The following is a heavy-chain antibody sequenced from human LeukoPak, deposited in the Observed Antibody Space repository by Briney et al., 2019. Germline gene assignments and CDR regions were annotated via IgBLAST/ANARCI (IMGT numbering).Heavy chain of an antibody. D-gene: IGHD1-26*01. J-gene: IGHJ6*02. CDR2: IYYSGST. CDR1: GDPISSYY. CDR3: ARGVGATTSLYYYGMDV. Sequence: SETLSLTCSVSGDPISSYYWSWIRQPPGKGLEWIGYIYYSGSTDSNPSLKSRVTISVDTSKSQFFLILSSVTAADTAVYYCARGVGATTSLYYYGMDVWGQGTTVTVSS. V-gene: IGHV4-59*08.